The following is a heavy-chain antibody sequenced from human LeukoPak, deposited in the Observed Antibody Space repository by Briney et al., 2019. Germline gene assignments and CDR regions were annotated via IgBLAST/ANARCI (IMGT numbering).Heavy chain of an antibody. CDR2: IYYTGII. Sequence: NPSETLSLTCSVSGDSITSHYWNWLRQPPGKGLEWIGYIYYTGIIKYNPSLTSRVSMSVDTSKNQFFLKMKSVTAADTAVYHCARSVDYFDNTGPHMMFDYWGQGSLVTVSS. CDR1: GDSITSHY. D-gene: IGHD3-22*01. CDR3: ARSVDYFDNTGPHMMFDY. V-gene: IGHV4-59*11. J-gene: IGHJ4*02.